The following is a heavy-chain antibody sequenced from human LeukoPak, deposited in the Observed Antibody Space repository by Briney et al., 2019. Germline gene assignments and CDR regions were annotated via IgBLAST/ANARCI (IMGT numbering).Heavy chain of an antibody. CDR2: ISYDGSNK. J-gene: IGHJ4*02. Sequence: GGSLRLSCAASGFTFSSYAMHWVRQASGKGLEWVAVISYDGSNKYYADSVKGRFTISRDNSKNTLYLQMNSLRAEDTAVYYCARDSPTYYYDSSGYLDYWGQGTLVTVSS. V-gene: IGHV3-30-3*01. CDR1: GFTFSSYA. D-gene: IGHD3-22*01. CDR3: ARDSPTYYYDSSGYLDY.